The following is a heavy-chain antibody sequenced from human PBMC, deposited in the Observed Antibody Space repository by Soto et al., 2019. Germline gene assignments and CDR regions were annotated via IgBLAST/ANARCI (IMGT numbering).Heavy chain of an antibody. CDR1: GYTFTGYY. CDR2: INPNSGGT. CDR3: ASSPEGGAPTTLRYFVP. D-gene: IGHD1-1*01. Sequence: GASGKVSCKASGYTFTGYYMHWVRQAPGQGLEWMGWINPNSGGTNYAQKFQGWVTMTRDTSISAAYMELSRLRSDDTAVYYCASSPEGGAPTTLRYFVPWRDGPLVTV. V-gene: IGHV1-2*04. J-gene: IGHJ5*02.